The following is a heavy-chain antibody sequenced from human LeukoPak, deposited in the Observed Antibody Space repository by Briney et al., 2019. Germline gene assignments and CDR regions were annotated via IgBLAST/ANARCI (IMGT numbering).Heavy chain of an antibody. Sequence: GGSLRLSCAASGFTLSSYNMNWVRQAPGKGREWVSYISSSSSTIYYADSVKGRFTISRDNAKNSLYLQMNSLRAEDTAVYYCARVRYYDSSGYQTYYFDYWGQGTLVTVSS. CDR1: GFTLSSYN. CDR2: ISSSSSTI. CDR3: ARVRYYDSSGYQTYYFDY. V-gene: IGHV3-48*01. J-gene: IGHJ4*02. D-gene: IGHD3-22*01.